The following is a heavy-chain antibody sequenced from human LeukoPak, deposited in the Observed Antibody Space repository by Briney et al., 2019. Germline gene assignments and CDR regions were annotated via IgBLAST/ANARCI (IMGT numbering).Heavy chain of an antibody. Sequence: ASVKVSCKPSGYTFTSSGFSWVRQAPGQGLEWMGWISAYNGNTNYAQKFQGRVSMTTDTSTSIAYMELRSLRSDDTAVYYCARATLTANSPSDYWGQGTLVTVSS. CDR2: ISAYNGNT. CDR1: GYTFTSSG. J-gene: IGHJ4*02. D-gene: IGHD2-21*02. CDR3: ARATLTANSPSDY. V-gene: IGHV1-18*01.